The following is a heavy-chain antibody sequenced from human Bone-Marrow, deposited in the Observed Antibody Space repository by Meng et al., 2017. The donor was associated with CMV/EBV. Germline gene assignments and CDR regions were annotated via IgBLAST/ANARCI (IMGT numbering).Heavy chain of an antibody. Sequence: GSLRLSCAASGGSFSGYDWSWIRQPPGKGLEWVGEINHSANTNYNASLKRRVTITVETSKNQFSLKPSSVTAADTAVYYCARDNPLLTLVPVAFDYWGQGILVTVSS. D-gene: IGHD1-26*01. CDR1: GGSFSGYD. J-gene: IGHJ4*02. CDR3: ARDNPLLTLVPVAFDY. V-gene: IGHV4-34*01. CDR2: INHSANT.